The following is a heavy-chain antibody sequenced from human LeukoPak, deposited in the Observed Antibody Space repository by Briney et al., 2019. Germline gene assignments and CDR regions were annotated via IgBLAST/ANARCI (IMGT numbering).Heavy chain of an antibody. CDR2: IYYSGST. V-gene: IGHV4-59*01. D-gene: IGHD3-10*01. CDR1: GGSISSYY. CDR3: ARERYGSGSYYTDY. J-gene: IGHJ4*02. Sequence: SETLSLTCTVSGGSISSYYWSWLRQPPGKGLEWFGYIYYSGSTNYNPSLKSRGTISVDTSKNQFSLKLSSVTAADTAVYYCARERYGSGSYYTDYWGQGTLVTVSS.